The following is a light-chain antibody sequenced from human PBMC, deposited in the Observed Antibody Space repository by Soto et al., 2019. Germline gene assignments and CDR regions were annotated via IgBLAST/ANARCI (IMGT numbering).Light chain of an antibody. CDR3: QQYNSYPLT. Sequence: DIQMTQSPSTLSASVGDRVTITCQASHTISNLLAWHQHKPGRAPKLLIYDASSLQSGVPSRFSGSGSGTDFTLTISSLQPEDFATYYCQQYNSYPLTFGGGTKVDIK. CDR2: DAS. V-gene: IGKV1-5*01. CDR1: HTISNL. J-gene: IGKJ4*01.